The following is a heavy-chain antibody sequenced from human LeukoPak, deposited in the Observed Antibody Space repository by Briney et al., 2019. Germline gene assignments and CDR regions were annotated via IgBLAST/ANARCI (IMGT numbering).Heavy chain of an antibody. CDR3: TSGGFDSSGYYYLDY. D-gene: IGHD3-22*01. CDR1: GYTFTGYY. CDR2: INPNSGGT. J-gene: IGHJ4*02. Sequence: ASVKVSCKASGYTFTGYYMHWVRQAPGHGLEWMGWINPNSGGTNYAQKFQGRVTMTRDTSISTAYMELSRLRSDDTAVYYCTSGGFDSSGYYYLDYWGQGTLVTVSS. V-gene: IGHV1-2*02.